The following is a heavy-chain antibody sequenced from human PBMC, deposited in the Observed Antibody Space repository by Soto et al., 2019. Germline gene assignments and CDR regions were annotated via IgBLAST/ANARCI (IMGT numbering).Heavy chain of an antibody. CDR1: GFTFSSYG. J-gene: IGHJ4*02. CDR2: ISYDGSNK. V-gene: IGHV3-30*03. Sequence: GGSLRLSCAASGFTFSSYGMHWVRQAPGKGLEWVAVISYDGSNKYYADSVKGRFTISRDNSKNTLYLQMDSLRAEDTAVYYCTTEVTTFEGFDYWGQGTLVTVSS. D-gene: IGHD4-17*01. CDR3: TTEVTTFEGFDY.